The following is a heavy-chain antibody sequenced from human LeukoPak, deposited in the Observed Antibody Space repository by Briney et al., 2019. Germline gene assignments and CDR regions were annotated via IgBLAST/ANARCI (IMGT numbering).Heavy chain of an antibody. Sequence: PSETLSLTCTVSGGSISSHYWSWIRQPPGKGLEWIGYIYYSGSTNYNPSLKSRVTISVDTSKNQFSLKLSSVTAADTAVYYCARVGKSSSSGIDYWGQGTLVTVSS. V-gene: IGHV4-59*11. CDR2: IYYSGST. CDR3: ARVGKSSSSGIDY. J-gene: IGHJ4*02. CDR1: GGSISSHY. D-gene: IGHD6-6*01.